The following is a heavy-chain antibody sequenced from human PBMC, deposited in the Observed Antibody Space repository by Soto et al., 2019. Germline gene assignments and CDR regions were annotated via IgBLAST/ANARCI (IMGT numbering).Heavy chain of an antibody. CDR1: NDSIRSDNW. CDR3: ARRLFVRGTLGYYDY. D-gene: IGHD3-10*02. J-gene: IGHJ4*02. CDR2: IFHSGSS. Sequence: QVHLQESGPGLVKPAETLSLTCSVSNDSIRSDNWWSWVRQPPVKGLQWIGEIFHSGSSNNNPSLKSRVTLSVDKTKNEFSLKLTSVTAADTAVYYCARRLFVRGTLGYYDYWGQGTLVTVSS. V-gene: IGHV4-4*02.